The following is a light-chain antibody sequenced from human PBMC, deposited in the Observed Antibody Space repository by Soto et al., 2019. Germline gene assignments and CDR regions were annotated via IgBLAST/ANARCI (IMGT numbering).Light chain of an antibody. CDR1: QSVRSNY. V-gene: IGKV3-20*01. J-gene: IGKJ1*01. CDR3: QQYNSYS. Sequence: EIVLTQSPGTLSLSPGERATLSCRASQSVRSNYLAWYQQKPGQALTLLIYDASRRATGIPDRFSGSGSGTDFTLTISRLEPEDFAVYYCQQYNSYSFGQGTKVDIK. CDR2: DAS.